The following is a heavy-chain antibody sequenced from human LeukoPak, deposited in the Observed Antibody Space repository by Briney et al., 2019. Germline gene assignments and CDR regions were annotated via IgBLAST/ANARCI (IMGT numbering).Heavy chain of an antibody. D-gene: IGHD3-3*01. Sequence: PGGSLRLSCITSGFNLRGYNMAWVRQAPGKGLEWLATTTRDGSGKEYVDSVRGRFTISRDNAKNSIYLQMNTLSAEDTAVYFRVTEFWYRFGYWGQGLLVTVSS. J-gene: IGHJ4*02. CDR2: TTRDGSGK. CDR3: VTEFWYRFGY. CDR1: GFNLRGYN. V-gene: IGHV3-7*01.